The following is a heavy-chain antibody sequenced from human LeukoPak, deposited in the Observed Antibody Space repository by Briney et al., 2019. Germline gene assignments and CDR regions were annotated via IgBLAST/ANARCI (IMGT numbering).Heavy chain of an antibody. CDR2: ISVSSGAT. V-gene: IGHV1-18*04. CDR3: ARQAYSSGWYTSCYFDY. CDR1: GYTFTSHG. D-gene: IGHD6-19*01. J-gene: IGHJ4*02. Sequence: ASVKVSCKASGYTFTSHGLSWARQAPGQGFEWMGWISVSSGATNYAQKFHDRITMTTDTSTSTAYMELSSLRSEDTAVYYCARQAYSSGWYTSCYFDYWGQGTLVTVSS.